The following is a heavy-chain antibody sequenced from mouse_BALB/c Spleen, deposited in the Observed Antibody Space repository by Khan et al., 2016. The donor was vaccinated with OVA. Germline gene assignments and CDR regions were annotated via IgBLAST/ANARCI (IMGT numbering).Heavy chain of an antibody. Sequence: VRLQQSGPDLVKPGASVKISCKASGYSFSLYYMTWVKQSHGKSPEWIGRVNPNNGDATYNQKFKGKAILTVDKSSSTAYMELRSLTSEDSAVFYCARGYEFFPYWGQGILVTVS. D-gene: IGHD2-12*01. CDR3: ARGYEFFPY. V-gene: IGHV1-26*01. J-gene: IGHJ3*01. CDR2: VNPNNGDA. CDR1: GYSFSLYY.